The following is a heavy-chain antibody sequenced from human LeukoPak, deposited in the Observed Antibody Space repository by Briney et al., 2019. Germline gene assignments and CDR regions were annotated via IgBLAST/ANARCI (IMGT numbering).Heavy chain of an antibody. D-gene: IGHD3-22*01. CDR1: GGSISSYY. CDR2: IYTSGGT. J-gene: IGHJ4*02. V-gene: IGHV4-4*07. Sequence: SETLSLTCTVSGGSISSYYWSWIRQPAGKGLEWIGRIYTSGGTNYNPSLKSRVTMSVDTSKNQFSLKLSSVTAADTAVYYCARENWSLSGYMAYYFDYWGQGTLVTVSS. CDR3: ARENWSLSGYMAYYFDY.